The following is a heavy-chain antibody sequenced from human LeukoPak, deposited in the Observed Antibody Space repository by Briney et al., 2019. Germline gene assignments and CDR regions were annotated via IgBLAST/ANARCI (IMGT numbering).Heavy chain of an antibody. CDR3: ARVPPRGAYYYYMDV. J-gene: IGHJ6*03. CDR2: IYYSGST. CDR1: GYSISSGYY. Sequence: PSETLSLTCTVSGYSISSGYYWSWIRQPPGKGLEWIGYIYYSGSTNYNPSLKSRVTISVDTSKNQFSLKLSSVTAADTAVYYCARVPPRGAYYYYMDVWGKGTTVTVSS. V-gene: IGHV4-61*01. D-gene: IGHD4/OR15-4a*01.